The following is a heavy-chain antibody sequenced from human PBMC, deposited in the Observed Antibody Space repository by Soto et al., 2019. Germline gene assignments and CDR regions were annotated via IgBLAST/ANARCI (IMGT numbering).Heavy chain of an antibody. CDR3: AREIPLYGMDV. CDR1: GYTFTGYY. Sequence: GASVKVSCKASGYTFTGYYMHWVRQAPGQGLEWMGWINPKSGDTKHAQRFQGWVTMTRDTSISTAYMELSRLRSDDTAVYYCAREIPLYGMDVWGQGTTVTVSS. V-gene: IGHV1-2*04. J-gene: IGHJ6*02. CDR2: INPKSGDT.